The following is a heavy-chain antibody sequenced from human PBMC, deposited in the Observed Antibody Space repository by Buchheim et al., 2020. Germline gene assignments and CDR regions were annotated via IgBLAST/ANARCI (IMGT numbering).Heavy chain of an antibody. CDR2: MSYSGST. Sequence: QVQLRESGPGLVKPSQTLSLTCTVSGGSISSGGYHWSWIRQHPGKGLEWIGYMSYSGSTYYNPSLKSRLTISVDTYKNQFSLKLTSVTAADTAVYYCARGGRNNWFDPWGQGAL. V-gene: IGHV4-31*03. CDR3: ARGGRNNWFDP. J-gene: IGHJ5*02. CDR1: GGSISSGGYH.